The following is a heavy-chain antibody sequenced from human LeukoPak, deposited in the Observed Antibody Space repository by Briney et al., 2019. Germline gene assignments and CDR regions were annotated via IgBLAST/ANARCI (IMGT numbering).Heavy chain of an antibody. CDR2: INPNSCGT. J-gene: IGHJ6*04. CDR1: GGPFNSYA. V-gene: IGHV1-2*02. D-gene: IGHD3-22*01. CDR3: ARESQEGYYYDNSGMDV. Sequence: ASVKVSCKATGGPFNSYAYSGVRQAPGQRLEWMGWINPNSCGTNYAQKFQGRVTMTRDTSISTAYLELSRLRSDDTAVYYCARESQEGYYYDNSGMDVWGKGTTVTVSS.